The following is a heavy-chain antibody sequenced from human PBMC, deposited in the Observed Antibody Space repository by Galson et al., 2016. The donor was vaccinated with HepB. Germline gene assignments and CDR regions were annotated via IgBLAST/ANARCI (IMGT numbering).Heavy chain of an antibody. Sequence: SVKVSCKASGYTFTGYYMHWVRQAPGQGLEWMGWIDPNSGGTNYAQKFQGWVTMTRDTSISTAYMEVRRVRSDDTAVYYCARGGEYYEFWSGPPDYWGQGTLVTVSS. V-gene: IGHV1-2*04. CDR2: IDPNSGGT. CDR3: ARGGEYYEFWSGPPDY. CDR1: GYTFTGYY. D-gene: IGHD3-3*01. J-gene: IGHJ4*02.